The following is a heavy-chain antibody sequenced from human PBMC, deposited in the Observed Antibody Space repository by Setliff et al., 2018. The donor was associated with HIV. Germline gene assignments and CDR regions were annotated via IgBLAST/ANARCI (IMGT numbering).Heavy chain of an antibody. D-gene: IGHD1-26*01. CDR3: TTRLSGSYIPNCFDP. J-gene: IGHJ5*02. V-gene: IGHV1-46*04. Sequence: AAVQVSCKASGYTFTGYYIHWVRQAPGQGLEWMGVINPSSGDTLYAPVKGRFTLSRDDSKNTLYLQMNILEIEDTAVYYCTTRLSGSYIPNCFDPWGQGTLVTVSS. CDR2: INPSSGDT. CDR1: GYTFTGYY.